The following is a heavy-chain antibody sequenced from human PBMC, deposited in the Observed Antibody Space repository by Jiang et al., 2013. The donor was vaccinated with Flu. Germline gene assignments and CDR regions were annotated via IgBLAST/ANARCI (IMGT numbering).Heavy chain of an antibody. Sequence: GSGLVKPSETLSLTCTVSGGSISNTYWSWLRQPPGKGLEWIGYVCCDGVTRSNPSLKDRVTMSLATPKNQVSLKPSSVTAADTAVYYCAREYTXSPDPDRWFDPGAREPWSSSPQ. D-gene: IGHD1-14*01. J-gene: IGHJ5*02. CDR3: AREYTXSPDPDRWFDP. CDR1: GGSISNTY. V-gene: IGHV4-59*12. CDR2: VCCDGVT.